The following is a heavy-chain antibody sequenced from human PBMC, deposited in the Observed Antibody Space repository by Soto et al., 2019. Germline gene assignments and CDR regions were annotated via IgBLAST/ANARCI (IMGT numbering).Heavy chain of an antibody. CDR1: GGSFSGYY. D-gene: IGHD3-16*01. CDR3: ARGLGDGYNWFGGYRPFDY. CDR2: INHSGST. V-gene: IGHV4-34*01. J-gene: IGHJ4*02. Sequence: PSETLSLTCAVYGGSFSGYYWSWIRQPPGKGLEWIGEINHSGSTNYNPSLKSRVTISVDTSKNQFSLKLSSVTAADTAVYYCARGLGDGYNWFGGYRPFDYWGQGTLVTVSS.